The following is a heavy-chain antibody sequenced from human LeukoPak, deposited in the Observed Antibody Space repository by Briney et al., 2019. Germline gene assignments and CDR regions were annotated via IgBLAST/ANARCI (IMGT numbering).Heavy chain of an antibody. V-gene: IGHV3-21*01. CDR2: ISSSSSYI. Sequence: GGSLRLSCAASGFTFSSYSMNWVRQAPGKGLEWVSSISSSSSYIYYADSVKGRFTISRDNAKNSLYLQMNSLRAEYTAVYYCARAGDYDSVVDYWGQGTLVTVSS. D-gene: IGHD4-17*01. J-gene: IGHJ4*02. CDR3: ARAGDYDSVVDY. CDR1: GFTFSSYS.